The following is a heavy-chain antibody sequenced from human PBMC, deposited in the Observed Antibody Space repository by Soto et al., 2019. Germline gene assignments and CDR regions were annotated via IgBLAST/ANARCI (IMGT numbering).Heavy chain of an antibody. V-gene: IGHV3-66*04. J-gene: IGHJ6*02. CDR3: ARPSGSGWHYFRMDD. D-gene: IGHD6-19*01. CDR1: GITVTNNY. CDR2: IYAGGTT. Sequence: EVQLVESGGGLVQPGGSLRLSCVVSGITVTNNYMSWVRLGPGKGLEWVTVIYAGGTTYYADSVKGRFSISRDESKNTVYLQMNSLRAEDTAVYYCARPSGSGWHYFRMDDWGQGTTVTVSS.